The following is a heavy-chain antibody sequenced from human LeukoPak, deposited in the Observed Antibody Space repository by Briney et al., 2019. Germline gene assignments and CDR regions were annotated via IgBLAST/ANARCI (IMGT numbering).Heavy chain of an antibody. Sequence: SVKVSCKASGGTFSSYAISWVRQAPGQGLEWMGGIIPIFGTANYAQKFQGRVTITTDESTSTAYMELSSLRSEDTAVYYCARDLLGYCSSTSCSLDYWGQGTLVTVSS. CDR2: IIPIFGTA. J-gene: IGHJ4*02. D-gene: IGHD2-2*01. V-gene: IGHV1-69*05. CDR3: ARDLLGYCSSTSCSLDY. CDR1: GGTFSSYA.